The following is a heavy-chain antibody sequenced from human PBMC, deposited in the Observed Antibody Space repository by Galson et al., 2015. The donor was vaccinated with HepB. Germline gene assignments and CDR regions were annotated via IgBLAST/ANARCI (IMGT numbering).Heavy chain of an antibody. CDR2: ILSDGTT. Sequence: SLRLSCAASGFTFSHYTMGWVRQAPGKGLEWVSAILSDGTTSYTDSMRGRFTISRDNSKNTLYPQMNSLRTEDTAVYYCARRVEGAFGVWGQGTMVAVSS. CDR1: GFTFSHYT. V-gene: IGHV3-23*01. CDR3: ARRVEGAFGV. J-gene: IGHJ3*01.